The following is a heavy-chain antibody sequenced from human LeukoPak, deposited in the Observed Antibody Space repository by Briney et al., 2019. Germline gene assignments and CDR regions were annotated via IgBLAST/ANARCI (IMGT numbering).Heavy chain of an antibody. Sequence: ASVKVSCKASGHTFINYAIHWVRQAPGQRLEWMGWINAGNGNTKYSQKFQGRVTITRDTSASTAYMELSSLRSEDTAVYYCAREQYYYDSSGYPGERTNWFDPWGQGTLVTVSS. V-gene: IGHV1-3*01. CDR3: AREQYYYDSSGYPGERTNWFDP. CDR1: GHTFINYA. D-gene: IGHD3-22*01. J-gene: IGHJ5*02. CDR2: INAGNGNT.